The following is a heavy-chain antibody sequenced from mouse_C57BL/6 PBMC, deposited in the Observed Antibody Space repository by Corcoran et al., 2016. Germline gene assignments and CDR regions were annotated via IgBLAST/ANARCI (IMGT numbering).Heavy chain of an antibody. CDR2: INTYSGVP. D-gene: IGHD2-3*01. Sequence: QIQLVQSGPELKKPGETVKISCKASGYTFTTYGMSWVKQAPGKGLKWMGWINTYSGVPTYADDFKGRFAFSLETSARTAYLQINNLKNEATATYFCARVYDGYYRAMDYWGQGTSVTVSS. CDR1: GYTFTTYG. J-gene: IGHJ4*01. V-gene: IGHV9-3*01. CDR3: ARVYDGYYRAMDY.